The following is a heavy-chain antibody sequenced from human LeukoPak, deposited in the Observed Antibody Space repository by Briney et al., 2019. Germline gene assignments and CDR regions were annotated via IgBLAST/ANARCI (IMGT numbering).Heavy chain of an antibody. J-gene: IGHJ4*02. D-gene: IGHD2-15*01. Sequence: GASVKVSCKASGYTFTSYGISWVRQAPGQGLEWMGWISAYNGNTNYAQKLQGRVTMTTDTSTSTAYMELRSLRSDDTAVYYCARDLRTRVVVAATVPGYWGQGTLVTVSS. CDR1: GYTFTSYG. CDR2: ISAYNGNT. V-gene: IGHV1-18*01. CDR3: ARDLRTRVVVAATVPGY.